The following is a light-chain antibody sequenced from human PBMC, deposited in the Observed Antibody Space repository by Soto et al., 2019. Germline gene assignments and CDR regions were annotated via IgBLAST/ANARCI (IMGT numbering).Light chain of an antibody. J-gene: IGKJ1*01. CDR3: QQSYSTPAWT. CDR1: QSINSY. Sequence: DIQMTQSPSSLSASVGDRVTITCRASQSINSYLNWYQQKPGKAPKLLIYAASSLQSVVPSRFSGSGSWTGFTIPISSLQPEDFATYYCQQSYSTPAWTFCQGTKVEIK. V-gene: IGKV1-39*01. CDR2: AAS.